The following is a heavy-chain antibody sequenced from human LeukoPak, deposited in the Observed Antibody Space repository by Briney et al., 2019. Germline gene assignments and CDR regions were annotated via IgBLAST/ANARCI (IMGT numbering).Heavy chain of an antibody. CDR2: INSDGSRT. CDR1: GFTFSSYW. V-gene: IGHV3-74*01. D-gene: IGHD1-7*01. J-gene: IGHJ4*02. CDR3: ARDQGITGTPPDY. Sequence: GGSLRLSCAASGFTFSSYWMHWVRQAPGKGLVWVSRINSDGSRTTYADSVKGRFTISRDNAKNTLYLQMNSLRAEDTAVYFCARDQGITGTPPDYWGQGTLVTVSS.